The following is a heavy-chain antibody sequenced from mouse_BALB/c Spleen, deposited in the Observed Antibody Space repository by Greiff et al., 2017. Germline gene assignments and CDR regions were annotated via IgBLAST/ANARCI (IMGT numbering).Heavy chain of an antibody. CDR1: GFTFSSYA. D-gene: IGHD1-1*01. J-gene: IGHJ1*01. CDR2: ISSGGSYT. Sequence: DVMLVESGGGLVKPGGSLKLSCAASGFTFSSYAMSWVRQTPEKRLEWVATISSGGSYTYYPDSVKGRFTISRDNAKNTLYLQMSSLRSEDTAMYYCARHCYGSSYDWYFDVWGAGTTVTVSS. V-gene: IGHV5-9-3*01. CDR3: ARHCYGSSYDWYFDV.